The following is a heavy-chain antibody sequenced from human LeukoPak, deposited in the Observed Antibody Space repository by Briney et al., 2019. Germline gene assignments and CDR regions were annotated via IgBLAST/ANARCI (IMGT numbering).Heavy chain of an antibody. J-gene: IGHJ4*02. CDR3: ARDSSYGRSDY. D-gene: IGHD4-17*01. CDR1: GFTFSSYG. Sequence: GGSLRLSCAASGFTFSSYGMHWVRQAPGKGLEWVAVIWYDGSNKYYADSVKGRFTISRDNSKNTLYLQMNSLRAEDTAVYYCARDSSYGRSDYWGQGTLVTVSS. CDR2: IWYDGSNK. V-gene: IGHV3-33*01.